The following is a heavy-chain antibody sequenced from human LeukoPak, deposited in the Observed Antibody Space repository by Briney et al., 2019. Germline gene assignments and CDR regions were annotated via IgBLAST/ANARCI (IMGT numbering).Heavy chain of an antibody. CDR1: GVSISSYY. Sequence: SETLSLTCTVSGVSISSYYWSWLPQPPGKGLEWIGYIYDSGRTKYNPSRKSRVNISVAASKNQFSLRLSSVTAADTAVYYCASGDCSGGSCYLGYWGQGTLVTVSS. V-gene: IGHV4-59*08. CDR3: ASGDCSGGSCYLGY. D-gene: IGHD2-15*01. J-gene: IGHJ4*02. CDR2: IYDSGRT.